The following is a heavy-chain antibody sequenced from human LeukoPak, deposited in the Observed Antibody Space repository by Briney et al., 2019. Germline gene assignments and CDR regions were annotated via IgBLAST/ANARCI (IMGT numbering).Heavy chain of an antibody. CDR1: GFTFSSYW. D-gene: IGHD5-24*01. V-gene: IGHV3-7*01. CDR2: IKQDGSEK. CDR3: ARVGIDGYNPPFDY. Sequence: PGGSLRLSCAASGFTFSSYWMSWVRQAPGKGLEWVANIKQDGSEKYYVDSEKGRFTISRDNAKNSLYLQMNSLRAEDTAVYYCARVGIDGYNPPFDYWGQGTLVTVSS. J-gene: IGHJ4*02.